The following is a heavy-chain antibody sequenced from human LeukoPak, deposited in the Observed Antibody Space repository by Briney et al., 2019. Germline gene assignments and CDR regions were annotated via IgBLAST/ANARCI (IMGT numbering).Heavy chain of an antibody. D-gene: IGHD6-19*01. Sequence: SETLSLTCTVSGGSISSSSYYWGWIRQPPGEGLEWIGYIYYSGSTNYNPSLKSRVTISVDTSKNQFSLKLSSVTAADTAVYYCARDFDHSGWTYWFDPWGQGTLVTVSS. CDR3: ARDFDHSGWTYWFDP. CDR1: GGSISSSSYY. CDR2: IYYSGST. J-gene: IGHJ5*02. V-gene: IGHV4-61*01.